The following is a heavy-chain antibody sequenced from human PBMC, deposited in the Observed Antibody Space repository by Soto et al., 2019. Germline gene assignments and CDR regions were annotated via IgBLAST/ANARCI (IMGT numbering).Heavy chain of an antibody. CDR1: GFTFSSYS. D-gene: IGHD3-16*01. Sequence: QVQLVESGGGGVQPGRSLRLSCAASGFTFSSYSMHWVRQAPGKGLEWVAAMSYDGNSKYFADSVKGRFTISRDNSKDTLSLQIDSLGAEDSAVYYCARGRTVLNHDDFDLWGQGPLVTVSS. V-gene: IGHV3-30-3*01. CDR3: ARGRTVLNHDDFDL. CDR2: MSYDGNSK. J-gene: IGHJ4*02.